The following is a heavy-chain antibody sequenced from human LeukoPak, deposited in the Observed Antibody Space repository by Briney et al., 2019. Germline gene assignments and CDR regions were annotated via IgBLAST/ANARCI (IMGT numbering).Heavy chain of an antibody. Sequence: GGSLRLSRAASGFTFSSYAMSWVRQAPGKGLEWVSAISGSGGSTYYADSVKGRFTISRDNSKNTLYLQMNSLRAEDTAVYYCAKGSSSSGWYNWFDPWGQGTLVTVSP. CDR2: ISGSGGST. D-gene: IGHD6-19*01. J-gene: IGHJ5*02. CDR3: AKGSSSSGWYNWFDP. V-gene: IGHV3-23*01. CDR1: GFTFSSYA.